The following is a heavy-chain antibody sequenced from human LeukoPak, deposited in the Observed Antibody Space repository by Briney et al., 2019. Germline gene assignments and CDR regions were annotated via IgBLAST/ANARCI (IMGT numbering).Heavy chain of an antibody. Sequence: SETLSLTCTVSGGSITSYYWSWIRQPPGKGLEWIGYFYNSGSIYYNPSLKSRVTISVDTSKNQFSLKVSSVSAADTAVYYCARGSSAFDYWGQGTLATVSS. D-gene: IGHD6-19*01. CDR1: GGSITSYY. J-gene: IGHJ4*02. V-gene: IGHV4-59*01. CDR3: ARGSSAFDY. CDR2: FYNSGSI.